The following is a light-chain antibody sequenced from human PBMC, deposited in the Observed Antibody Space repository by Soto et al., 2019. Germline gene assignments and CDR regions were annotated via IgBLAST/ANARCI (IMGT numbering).Light chain of an antibody. V-gene: IGKV3-15*01. Sequence: DIVMTQSPATLSVSPGERATLSCRASLTVSTTLAWYQQKPGQAPRLLIYYASTRATGIPARFSGSGSVKEFTLTINSVQSEDSAVYFCQQYNNWPPGATFGPGTKVEIQ. CDR2: YAS. CDR3: QQYNNWPPGAT. J-gene: IGKJ3*01. CDR1: LTVSTT.